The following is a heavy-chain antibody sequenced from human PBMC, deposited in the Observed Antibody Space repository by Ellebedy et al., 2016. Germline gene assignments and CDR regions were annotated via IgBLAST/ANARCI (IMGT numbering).Heavy chain of an antibody. CDR1: GGTFSSYA. CDR2: IIPIFGTA. CDR3: ARDLGYSYGGGDY. J-gene: IGHJ4*02. D-gene: IGHD5-18*01. Sequence: SVKVSXXASGGTFSSYAISWVRQAPGQGLEWMGGIIPIFGTANYAQKFQGRVTITADESTSTAYMELSSLRSEDTAVYYCARDLGYSYGGGDYWGQGTLVTVSS. V-gene: IGHV1-69*13.